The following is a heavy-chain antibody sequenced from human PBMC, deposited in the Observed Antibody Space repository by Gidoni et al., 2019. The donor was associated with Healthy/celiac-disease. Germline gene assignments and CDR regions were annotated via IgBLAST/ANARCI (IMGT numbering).Heavy chain of an antibody. CDR2: ISYDGSNK. J-gene: IGHJ6*02. CDR3: AKDQGWIQLWPPRDYYYYGMDV. CDR1: GFTLRSYG. Sequence: QVQLVESGGGVVQPGRSLRLSWSASGFTLRSYGMHWVGQAPGTGLEWVAVISYDGSNKYYADSVKGRFTISRDNSKNTLYLQMNSLRAEDTAVYYCAKDQGWIQLWPPRDYYYYGMDVWGQGTTVTVSS. V-gene: IGHV3-30*18. D-gene: IGHD5-18*01.